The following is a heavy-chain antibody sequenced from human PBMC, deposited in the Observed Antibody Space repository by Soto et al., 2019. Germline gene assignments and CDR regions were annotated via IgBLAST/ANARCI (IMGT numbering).Heavy chain of an antibody. J-gene: IGHJ5*02. D-gene: IGHD5-12*01. V-gene: IGHV1-8*01. CDR3: ARGGVSTNLFDP. CDR1: GYTFTSYD. Sequence: QVQLVQSGAEVKKPGASVKVSCKASGYTFTSYDINWVRQATGQGLEWRGWMNPNSGNTGYAQKFQGRVTMTRNTSISTAYMGLSSLRSEDPAVYYCARGGVSTNLFDPWGQGTLVTVSS. CDR2: MNPNSGNT.